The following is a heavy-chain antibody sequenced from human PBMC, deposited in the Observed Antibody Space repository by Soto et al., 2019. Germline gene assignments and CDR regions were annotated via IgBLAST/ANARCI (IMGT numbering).Heavy chain of an antibody. CDR1: GGTFSSYA. D-gene: IGHD3-22*01. J-gene: IGHJ4*02. CDR3: ARGKYYDSSASDYFDY. CDR2: IIPIFGTA. V-gene: IGHV1-69*06. Sequence: WASVKVSCKASGGTFSSYAISWVRQAPGQGLEWMGGIIPIFGTANYAQKFQGRVTITADKSTSTAYMELSSLRSEDTAVYYCARGKYYDSSASDYFDYWGQGTLVTVSS.